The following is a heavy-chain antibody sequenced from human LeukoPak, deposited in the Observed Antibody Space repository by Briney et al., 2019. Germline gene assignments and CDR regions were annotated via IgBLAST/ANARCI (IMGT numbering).Heavy chain of an antibody. CDR1: GLTFSIYW. Sequence: GGSLRLSCAVSGLTFSIYWMSWARQAPGKGLEWVANIKQDGSEKYYVDSVKGRITISRDNAKNSMDLQMNSLRAEDTAVYYCAIMVRGVSFDYWGQGTLVTASS. CDR2: IKQDGSEK. D-gene: IGHD3-10*01. J-gene: IGHJ4*02. CDR3: AIMVRGVSFDY. V-gene: IGHV3-7*01.